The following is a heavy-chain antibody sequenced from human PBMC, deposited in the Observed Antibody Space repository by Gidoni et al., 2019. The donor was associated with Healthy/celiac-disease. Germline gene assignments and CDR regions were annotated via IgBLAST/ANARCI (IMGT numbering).Heavy chain of an antibody. CDR1: GGPFSDYA. Sequence: QVQLVQFGAEVKKPGSSVKVSCTSSGGPFSDYAISWVRQAPGQGLEWMGGIIPIFGTTNYAQQFQGRVTITADETTSTVYMELSRLRSDDTAVYFCARGPTFAVAGSNENHYYYYYMDVWGKGATVTVSS. D-gene: IGHD6-19*01. J-gene: IGHJ6*03. CDR3: ARGPTFAVAGSNENHYYYYYMDV. V-gene: IGHV1-69*01. CDR2: IIPIFGTT.